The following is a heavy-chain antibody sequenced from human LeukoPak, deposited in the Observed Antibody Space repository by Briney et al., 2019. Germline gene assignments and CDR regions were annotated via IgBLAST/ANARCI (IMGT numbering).Heavy chain of an antibody. D-gene: IGHD5-12*01. CDR2: ISGSGGST. Sequence: GGSLRLSCAASGFTFSSYAMSWVRQAPGKGLEWVSAISGSGGSTYYADSVKGRFTVSRDNSKNTLYLQMNSLRAEDTAVYYCAKELDGYNYLGTDYWGQGTLVTVSS. CDR1: GFTFSSYA. CDR3: AKELDGYNYLGTDY. J-gene: IGHJ4*02. V-gene: IGHV3-23*01.